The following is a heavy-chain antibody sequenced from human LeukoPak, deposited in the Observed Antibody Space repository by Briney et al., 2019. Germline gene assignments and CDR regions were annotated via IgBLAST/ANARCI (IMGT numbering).Heavy chain of an antibody. CDR2: IYSDGSST. J-gene: IGHJ4*02. CDR3: ARAKGGNSYYFDY. CDR1: GFTFTDYW. Sequence: GGSLILSCAASGFTFTDYWLHWVRQAPGKGLVWVSRIYSDGSSTTYADSVKGRFTISRDNAKNTLYPQMNSLRAEDTAVYYCARAKGGNSYYFDYWGQGTLVTVSS. V-gene: IGHV3-74*01. D-gene: IGHD4-23*01.